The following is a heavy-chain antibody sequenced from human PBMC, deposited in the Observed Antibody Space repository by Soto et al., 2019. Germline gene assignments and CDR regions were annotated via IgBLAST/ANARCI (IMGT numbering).Heavy chain of an antibody. CDR3: ALCRSSLFAFGYFDY. Sequence: ASVKVSCKASGYTFTSYCINWVRQAPGQGLEWMGWTSAYNGNTNYAQKLQGRVTMTTDTSTSTDYMELRSLTSDDTAVYYCALCRSSLFAFGYFDYWGQGTLVTVSS. CDR2: TSAYNGNT. V-gene: IGHV1-18*01. J-gene: IGHJ4*02. D-gene: IGHD6-6*01. CDR1: GYTFTSYC.